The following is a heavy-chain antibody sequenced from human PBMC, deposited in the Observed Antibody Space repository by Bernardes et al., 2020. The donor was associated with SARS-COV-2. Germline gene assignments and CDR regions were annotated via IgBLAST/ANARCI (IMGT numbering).Heavy chain of an antibody. J-gene: IGHJ4*02. Sequence: ASVKVSCKAPGYTFTSYDINWVRQATGQGLEWMGWLNPNSGNTGYAQKFQGRVTMTRNTSISTAYMELSSLRSEDTAVYYCARVGGYDTSGHYWGQGTLVTVSS. CDR1: GYTFTSYD. D-gene: IGHD3-22*01. CDR3: ARVGGYDTSGHY. CDR2: LNPNSGNT. V-gene: IGHV1-8*01.